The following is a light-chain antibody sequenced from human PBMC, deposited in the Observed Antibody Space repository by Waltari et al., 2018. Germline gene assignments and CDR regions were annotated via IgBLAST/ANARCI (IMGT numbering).Light chain of an antibody. J-gene: IGKJ1*01. CDR2: AAS. CDR3: QQSSTTHWT. CDR1: QSISNY. V-gene: IGKV1-39*01. Sequence: DVQMTQFPSSLSASVGDRVTITCRASQSISNYLNWYQKKPGKAPRLLIYAASKLQTGVPSRFSGSGSGTDFTLTISSLQPEDFATYFCQQSSTTHWTFGQGTTVDFK.